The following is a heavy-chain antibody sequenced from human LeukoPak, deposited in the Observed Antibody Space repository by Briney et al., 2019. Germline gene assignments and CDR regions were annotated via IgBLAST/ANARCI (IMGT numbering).Heavy chain of an antibody. CDR2: INAGNGNA. D-gene: IGHD4-11*01. CDR3: ARERLQGYFQH. CDR1: GYTFTSYA. Sequence: GASVKVSCRASGYTFTSYAMHWVRQAPGQRLEWMGWINAGNGNAKYSQKFQGRVTITRDTSASTAYMELSSLRSEDTAVYYCARERLQGYFQHWGQGTLVTVSS. J-gene: IGHJ1*01. V-gene: IGHV1-3*01.